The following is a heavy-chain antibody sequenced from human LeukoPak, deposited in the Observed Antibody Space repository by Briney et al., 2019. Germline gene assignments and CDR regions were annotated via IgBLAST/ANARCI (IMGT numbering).Heavy chain of an antibody. Sequence: GGSLRLSCAASGFTFSSYAMSWVRQAPGKGLEWVSAISGSGGSRYYADSVKGRFTISRDNSKNTLYLQMNSLRAEDTAVYYCAKGADYDYVWGSYRDDYWGQGTLVTVSS. V-gene: IGHV3-23*01. D-gene: IGHD3-16*02. CDR3: AKGADYDYVWGSYRDDY. CDR1: GFTFSSYA. J-gene: IGHJ4*02. CDR2: ISGSGGSR.